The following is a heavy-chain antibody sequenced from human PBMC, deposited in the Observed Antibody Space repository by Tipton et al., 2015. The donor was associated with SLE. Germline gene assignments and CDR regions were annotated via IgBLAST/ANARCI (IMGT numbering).Heavy chain of an antibody. CDR1: GFTFSSYA. D-gene: IGHD6-19*01. Sequence: SLRLSCAASGFTFSSYAMSWVRQAPGKGLEWVSAISGSGGSTYYADSVKGRFTISRDNSKNTLYLQMNSLRAEDTAVYYCAPSGGMAGYYFDYWGQGTLVTVSS. J-gene: IGHJ4*02. CDR3: APSGGMAGYYFDY. V-gene: IGHV3-23*01. CDR2: ISGSGGST.